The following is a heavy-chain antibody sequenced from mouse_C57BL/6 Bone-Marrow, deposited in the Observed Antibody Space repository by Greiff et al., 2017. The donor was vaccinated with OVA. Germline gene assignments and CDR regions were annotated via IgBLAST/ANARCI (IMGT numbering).Heavy chain of an antibody. D-gene: IGHD1-1*01. J-gene: IGHJ2*01. V-gene: IGHV1-81*01. Sequence: VKLQESGAELARPGASVKLSCKASGYTFTSYGISWVKQRTGQGLEWIGEIYPRSGNTYYNEKFKGKATLTADKSSSTAYMELRSLTSEDSAVYFCARDYYGSSPGYWGQGTTLTVSS. CDR1: GYTFTSYG. CDR2: IYPRSGNT. CDR3: ARDYYGSSPGY.